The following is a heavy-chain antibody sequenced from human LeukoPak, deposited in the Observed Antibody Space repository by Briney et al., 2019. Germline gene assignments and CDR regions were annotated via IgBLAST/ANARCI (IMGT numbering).Heavy chain of an antibody. D-gene: IGHD3-10*01. Sequence: GGSLRLSCAASGFTFSSYEMNWVRQAPGKGLEWVSYISSSGSTIYYADSVKGRFTICRDNAKNSLYLQMNSLRAEDTAVYYCARDRLLWFGELLVQYYFDYWGQGTLVTVSS. CDR1: GFTFSSYE. V-gene: IGHV3-48*03. CDR3: ARDRLLWFGELLVQYYFDY. CDR2: ISSSGSTI. J-gene: IGHJ4*02.